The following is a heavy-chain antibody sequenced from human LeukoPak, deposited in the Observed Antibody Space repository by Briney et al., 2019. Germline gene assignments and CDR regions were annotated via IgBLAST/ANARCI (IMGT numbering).Heavy chain of an antibody. CDR2: ISYDGSNK. CDR1: GFTFSSYA. CDR3: ARDPGIIRGYSYDPKIGPWGSPLDY. D-gene: IGHD5-18*01. J-gene: IGHJ4*02. V-gene: IGHV3-30-3*01. Sequence: PGGSLRLSCAASGFTFSSYAMHWVRQAPGKGLEWVAVISYDGSNKYYADSVKGRFTISRDNSKNTLYLQMNSLRAEDTAVYYCARDPGIIRGYSYDPKIGPWGSPLDYWGQGTLVTVSS.